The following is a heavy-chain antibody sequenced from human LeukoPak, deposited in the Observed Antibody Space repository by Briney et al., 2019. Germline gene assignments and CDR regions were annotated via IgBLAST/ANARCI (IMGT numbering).Heavy chain of an antibody. CDR1: GGSMRSQY. J-gene: IGHJ4*02. Sequence: SDTLSLTCTVSGGSMRSQYWSWIRQPPGKGLEWIAYIYYTGSASYNPSLKSRVSISVDTSKNQFSLKPNSVTAADTAVYYCARGFIFDFWGQGTHVAVSS. CDR3: ARGFIFDF. V-gene: IGHV4-59*11. D-gene: IGHD3-10*01. CDR2: IYYTGSA.